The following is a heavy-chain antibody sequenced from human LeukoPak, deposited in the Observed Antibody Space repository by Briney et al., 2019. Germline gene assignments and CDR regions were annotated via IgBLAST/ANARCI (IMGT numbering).Heavy chain of an antibody. D-gene: IGHD2-2*01. J-gene: IGHJ5*02. CDR3: ARDDSRYCSSTSCFPNLFDP. CDR1: GFTFSSYA. V-gene: IGHV3-30-3*01. Sequence: SGGSLRLSCAASGFTFSSYAMHWVRQAPGKGLEWVAVISNDGSNKYYADSVNRRFTISRDNSKTPLYLQMNSLRAQDTAVYYCARDDSRYCSSTSCFPNLFDPWGQGTLVTVSS. CDR2: ISNDGSNK.